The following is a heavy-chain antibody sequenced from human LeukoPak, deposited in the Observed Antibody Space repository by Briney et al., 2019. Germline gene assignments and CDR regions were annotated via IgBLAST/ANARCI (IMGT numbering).Heavy chain of an antibody. D-gene: IGHD2-15*01. CDR1: GYTFTSDY. V-gene: IGHV1-46*01. Sequence: ASVKASCKASGYTFTSDYMHWVRQAPGQGLEWMGIINPSGGSTSYAQKFQGRVTMTRDTSTSTVYMELSSLRSEDTAVYYCAREAPTGYCSSGSCYSVDGMDVWGKGTTVTVSS. CDR2: INPSGGST. J-gene: IGHJ6*04. CDR3: AREAPTGYCSSGSCYSVDGMDV.